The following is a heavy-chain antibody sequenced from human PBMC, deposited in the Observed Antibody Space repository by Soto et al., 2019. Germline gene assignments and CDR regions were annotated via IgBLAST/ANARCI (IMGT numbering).Heavy chain of an antibody. Sequence: QVQLQEAGPGLVKPSETLSLTCTVAGGSMRSYYCNWIRQPAGEGLEWIGRIYARGSTKYNPSLESRVTMFVDVSQSQFSLRLTSVTAADTAVYYCAGIGEEIYYGMDVWGQGTTVTVSS. D-gene: IGHD3-3*01. V-gene: IGHV4-4*07. CDR1: GGSMRSYY. CDR3: AGIGEEIYYGMDV. J-gene: IGHJ6*02. CDR2: IYARGST.